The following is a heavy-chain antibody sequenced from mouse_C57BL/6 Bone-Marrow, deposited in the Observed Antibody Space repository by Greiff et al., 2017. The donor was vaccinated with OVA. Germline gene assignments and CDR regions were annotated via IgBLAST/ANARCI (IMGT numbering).Heavy chain of an antibody. Sequence: DVMLVESGGGLVKPGGSLKLSCAASGFTFSDYGMHWVRQAPEKGLEWVAYISSGSSTIYYADTVKGRFTISRDNAKNTLFLQMTSLRSEDTAMYYCARNPLYDGYAWFAYWGQGTLVTVSA. J-gene: IGHJ3*01. CDR3: ARNPLYDGYAWFAY. V-gene: IGHV5-17*01. CDR1: GFTFSDYG. CDR2: ISSGSSTI. D-gene: IGHD2-3*01.